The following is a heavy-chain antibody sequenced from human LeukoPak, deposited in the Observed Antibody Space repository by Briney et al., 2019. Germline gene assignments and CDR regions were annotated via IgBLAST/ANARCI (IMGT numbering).Heavy chain of an antibody. D-gene: IGHD3-22*01. Sequence: SETLSLTCTVSGGSISSYYWSWIRQPPGKGLEWIGYIYYSGSTNYNPSLKSRVTISVDTSKNQFSLKLSSVTAADTAVYSCAREGADDSSGYYHSYFDYWGQGTLVTVSS. CDR1: GGSISSYY. V-gene: IGHV4-59*01. CDR2: IYYSGST. CDR3: AREGADDSSGYYHSYFDY. J-gene: IGHJ4*02.